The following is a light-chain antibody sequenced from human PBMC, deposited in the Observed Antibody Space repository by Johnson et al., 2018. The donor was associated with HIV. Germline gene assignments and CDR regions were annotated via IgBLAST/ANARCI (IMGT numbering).Light chain of an antibody. V-gene: IGLV1-51*02. Sequence: QFVLTQPPSVSAAPGQRVNISCSGNISNIESYFVSWYQQLPGAAPTLLIYEDNKRPSGIPDRFSGSKSGATATLGITGLQTGDEADYYCGTWDSSLSGYVFGTGTKFTVL. CDR1: ISNIESYF. CDR2: EDN. CDR3: GTWDSSLSGYV. J-gene: IGLJ1*01.